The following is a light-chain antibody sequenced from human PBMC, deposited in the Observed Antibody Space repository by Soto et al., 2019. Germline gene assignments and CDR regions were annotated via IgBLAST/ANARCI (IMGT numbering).Light chain of an antibody. Sequence: EIVLTQSPGALSLSPGERATLSCRASQSVRSSHLAWYQQKPGQAPRLLIYGASSRATGIPDRFSGSGSGTDFTLTISRLEPEDFAVYCCQQCSDWPLTFGGGTKVDIK. CDR2: GAS. J-gene: IGKJ4*01. CDR1: QSVRSSH. CDR3: QQCSDWPLT. V-gene: IGKV3D-20*02.